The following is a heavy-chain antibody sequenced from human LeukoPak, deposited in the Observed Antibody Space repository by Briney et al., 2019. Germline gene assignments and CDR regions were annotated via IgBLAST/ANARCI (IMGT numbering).Heavy chain of an antibody. CDR2: IRYDGSNR. Sequence: GGSLRLSCAASGFTFSSYVMHWVRQAPGKGLEWVAFIRYDGSNRNYAGSVKGRFTISRDNSKNTLDLQMNSLRSEDTAVYYCAKYLLEYQLLGSSLDPWGQGTLVTVSS. D-gene: IGHD2-2*01. V-gene: IGHV3-30*02. CDR1: GFTFSSYV. J-gene: IGHJ5*02. CDR3: AKYLLEYQLLGSSLDP.